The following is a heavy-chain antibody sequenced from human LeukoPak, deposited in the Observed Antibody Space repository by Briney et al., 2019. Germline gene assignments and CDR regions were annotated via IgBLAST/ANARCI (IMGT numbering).Heavy chain of an antibody. CDR2: IYYSVNT. J-gene: IGHJ3*02. CDR1: GRSITNYY. D-gene: IGHD3-10*01. V-gene: IGHV4-59*01. CDR3: ARVAPGEGGDAFDI. Sequence: PSETLSLTCLVSGRSITNYYWTWIRQPPPKGLEWIGDIYYSVNTHSSPSLRDRLTLSVYTSKNQFSLSLTSLSAAHTALYYRARVAPGEGGDAFDIWGQGVMVTVSS.